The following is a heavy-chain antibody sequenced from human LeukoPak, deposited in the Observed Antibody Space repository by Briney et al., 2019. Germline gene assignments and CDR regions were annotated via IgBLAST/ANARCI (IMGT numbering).Heavy chain of an antibody. D-gene: IGHD4/OR15-4a*01. J-gene: IGHJ5*02. Sequence: SETLSLTCSVSGFSISTGYYWAWIWQPPGKGLEWIGSFFQLGGTYYNPSLKNRVTISVDTSKNEFSLTLTSVTAADTATYYCAKDDRLLTNWFDPWGQGTLVTVSS. V-gene: IGHV4-38-2*02. CDR3: AKDDRLLTNWFDP. CDR1: GFSISTGYY. CDR2: FFQLGGT.